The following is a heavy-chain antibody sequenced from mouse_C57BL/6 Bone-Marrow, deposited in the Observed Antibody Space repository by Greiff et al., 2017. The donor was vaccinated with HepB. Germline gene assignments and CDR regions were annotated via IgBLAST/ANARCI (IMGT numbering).Heavy chain of an antibody. Sequence: EVQLQQSGPELVKPGASVKISCKASGYTFTDYYMNWVKQSHGKSLEWIGDINPNNGGTSYNQKFKGKATLTVDKSSSTAYMELRSLTSEDSAVYYCASGEGLFFDYWGQGTTLTVSS. J-gene: IGHJ2*01. CDR1: GYTFTDYY. CDR3: ASGEGLFFDY. CDR2: INPNNGGT. V-gene: IGHV1-26*01. D-gene: IGHD3-3*01.